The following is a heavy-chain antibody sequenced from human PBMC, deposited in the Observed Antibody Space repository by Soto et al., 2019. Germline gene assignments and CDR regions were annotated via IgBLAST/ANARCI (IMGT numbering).Heavy chain of an antibody. D-gene: IGHD3-3*01. Sequence: QVQLQESGPGLVKPPETLSLTCTVSGGSLSNYYWSWIRQPAGKGLEWIGRIYTSGSTNYHPSLKSRVTRSVDTSKNQFSLKLSSVTASDTAVYYCARDPDHGDFWRGWFEPWGQGTLVTVSS. J-gene: IGHJ5*02. CDR3: ARDPDHGDFWRGWFEP. CDR2: IYTSGST. CDR1: GGSLSNYY. V-gene: IGHV4-4*07.